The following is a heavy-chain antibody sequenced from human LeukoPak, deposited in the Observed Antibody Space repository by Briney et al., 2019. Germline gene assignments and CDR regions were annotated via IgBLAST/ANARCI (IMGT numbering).Heavy chain of an antibody. D-gene: IGHD6-19*01. Sequence: SVKVSCKASGGTFSSYTISWVRQAPGQGLEWMGRIIPILGIANHAQKFQGRVTITADKSTSTAYMELSSLRSEDTAVYYCATRYSSGWYYFDYWGQGTLVTVSS. CDR2: IIPILGIA. V-gene: IGHV1-69*02. CDR3: ATRYSSGWYYFDY. J-gene: IGHJ4*02. CDR1: GGTFSSYT.